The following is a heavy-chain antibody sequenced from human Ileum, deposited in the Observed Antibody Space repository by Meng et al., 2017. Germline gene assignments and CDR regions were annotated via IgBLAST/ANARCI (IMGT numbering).Heavy chain of an antibody. CDR3: AREPSFGEHDY. D-gene: IGHD4-17*01. CDR1: GFTFSTYN. V-gene: IGHV3-30*15. CDR2: ISPDGSDK. J-gene: IGHJ4*02. Sequence: GGSLRLSCAASGFTFSTYNMHWVRQAPGKGPEWVTGISPDGSDKFYADSVKGRFTISRDNSKNTVYLQMSSLTPDETAVYYCAREPSFGEHDYWGQGTLVTVSS.